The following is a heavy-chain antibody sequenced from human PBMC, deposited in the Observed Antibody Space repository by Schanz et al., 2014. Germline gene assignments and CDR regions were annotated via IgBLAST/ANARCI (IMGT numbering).Heavy chain of an antibody. CDR3: VKDLQRELLRDDHYYGMDV. CDR1: GFTFSSFG. J-gene: IGHJ6*02. Sequence: QVHLVESGGGVVQPGGSLRLSCAASGFTFSSFGFHWVRQAPGKGLEWLAVISYDGLNKFYADSVRGRFTISRDNPKNVLYLQMSSLGTEDTAVYYCVKDLQRELLRDDHYYGMDVWGQGTTVTVSS. D-gene: IGHD1-26*01. CDR2: ISYDGLNK. V-gene: IGHV3-30*04.